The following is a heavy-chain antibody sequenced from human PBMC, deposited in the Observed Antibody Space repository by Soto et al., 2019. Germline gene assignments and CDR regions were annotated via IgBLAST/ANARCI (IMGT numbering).Heavy chain of an antibody. CDR2: IYPGDSDT. V-gene: IGHV5-51*01. CDR1: GYSFTSYW. CDR3: ARHKVYGAAAGTAYDY. D-gene: IGHD6-13*01. Sequence: GESLKISCKGSGYSFTSYWIGWVRQMPGKGLEWMGIIYPGDSDTRYSPSFQGQVTISADKSISTAYLQWSSLKASDTAMYYCARHKVYGAAAGTAYDYWGQGTLVTVSS. J-gene: IGHJ4*02.